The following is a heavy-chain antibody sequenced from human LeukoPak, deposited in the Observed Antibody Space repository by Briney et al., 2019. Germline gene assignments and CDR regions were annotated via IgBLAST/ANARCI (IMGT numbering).Heavy chain of an antibody. Sequence: GSLRLSCAASGFTVSSSYMSWVRQAPGKGLEWIGEIHHSGTTNYHPSLKSRVSISVDRSKNQFYLKLSSVTAADTAVYYCARDHYTANWYFDYWGQGTLVTVSS. J-gene: IGHJ4*02. V-gene: IGHV4-4*02. CDR2: IHHSGTT. D-gene: IGHD3-3*01. CDR1: GFTVSSSYM. CDR3: ARDHYTANWYFDY.